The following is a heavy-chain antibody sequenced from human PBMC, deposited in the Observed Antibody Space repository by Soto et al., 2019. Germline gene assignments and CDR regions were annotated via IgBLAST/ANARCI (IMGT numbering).Heavy chain of an antibody. CDR3: ARAPLSGSYSSDY. D-gene: IGHD1-26*01. V-gene: IGHV3-48*02. CDR2: ISGSSSTI. CDR1: GFTFSSYS. Sequence: EVQLVESGGGLVQPGGSLRLSCAASGFTFSSYSMNWVRQAPGKGLEWVSYISGSSSTIFYGDSVKGRFTISRDNAKNSLYLQMNSLRDEDTAVYYCARAPLSGSYSSDYWGQGTLVTVSS. J-gene: IGHJ4*02.